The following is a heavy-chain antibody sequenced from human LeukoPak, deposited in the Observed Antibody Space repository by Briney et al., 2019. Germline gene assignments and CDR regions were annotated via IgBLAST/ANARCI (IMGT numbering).Heavy chain of an antibody. CDR3: ARDINGYYYDSHGYYPTDL. Sequence: PSETLSLTCTVSGGSISSSSYYWGWIRQPPGKGLEWIGSIYYSGSTYYNPSLKSRVTISVDTSKNQFSLKLSSVTAADTAVYYCARDINGYYYDSHGYYPTDLWGQGTLVTVSS. CDR1: GGSISSSSYY. CDR2: IYYSGST. D-gene: IGHD3-22*01. V-gene: IGHV4-39*07. J-gene: IGHJ5*02.